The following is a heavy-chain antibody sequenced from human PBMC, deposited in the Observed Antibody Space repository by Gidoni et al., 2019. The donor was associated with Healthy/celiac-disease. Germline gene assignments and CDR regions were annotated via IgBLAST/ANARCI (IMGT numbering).Heavy chain of an antibody. V-gene: IGHV4-38-2*01. CDR1: GYSFSSGYY. J-gene: IGHJ4*02. Sequence: QVQLQESGPGLVKPSETLSLTCAVSGYSFSSGYYWGWIRQPPGKGLEWLGSIYHSGSTYYNPSRKSRVTISVDTSKNQFSLKLSSVTAADTAVYYCARLVDTVHEGAFDYWGQGTLVTVSS. D-gene: IGHD5-18*01. CDR3: ARLVDTVHEGAFDY. CDR2: IYHSGST.